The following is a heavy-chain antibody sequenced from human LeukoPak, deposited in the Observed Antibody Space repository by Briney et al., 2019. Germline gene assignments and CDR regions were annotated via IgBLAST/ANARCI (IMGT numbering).Heavy chain of an antibody. Sequence: ASVKVSCKASGYSFSSYGFTWVRQAPGQGLEWMGWISAYNGNTNYAQKLQGRVTMTTDTSTSTAYMELRSLRSDDTAVYYCARGPAMVRGYNWFDPWGQGTLVTVSS. CDR1: GYSFSSYG. CDR2: ISAYNGNT. V-gene: IGHV1-18*01. J-gene: IGHJ5*02. CDR3: ARGPAMVRGYNWFDP. D-gene: IGHD3-10*01.